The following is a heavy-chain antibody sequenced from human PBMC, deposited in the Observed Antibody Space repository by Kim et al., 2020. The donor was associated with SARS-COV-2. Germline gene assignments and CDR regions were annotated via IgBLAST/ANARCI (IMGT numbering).Heavy chain of an antibody. CDR2: ITRPLDSFVT. J-gene: IGHJ6*02. CDR3: IRGSGSRIVYGMAV. Sequence: GGSLRLSCAASGFSFNTPDMHWVRQGFGNGLAWVGRITRPLDSFVTEYGASVKGRFIMSRDDSKDTAYLEMNSLKTDDTAVYYCIRGSGSRIVYGMAVWGQGTTVTVSS. D-gene: IGHD3-3*01. V-gene: IGHV3-73*01. CDR1: GFSFNTPD.